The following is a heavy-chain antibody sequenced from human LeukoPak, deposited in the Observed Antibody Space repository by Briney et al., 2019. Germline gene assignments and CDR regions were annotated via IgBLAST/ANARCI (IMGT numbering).Heavy chain of an antibody. CDR2: INTNTGNP. D-gene: IGHD2-2*01. V-gene: IGHV7-4-1*02. CDR1: GYTFTSYA. CDR3: ARDGEDSVVVVPADAFDI. Sequence: ASVKVSCKASGYTFTSYAMNWVRQAPGQGLEWMGWINTNTGNPTYAQGFTGRFVFSLDTSVSTAYLQISSPKAEDTAMYYCARDGEDSVVVVPADAFDIWGQGTMVTVSS. J-gene: IGHJ3*02.